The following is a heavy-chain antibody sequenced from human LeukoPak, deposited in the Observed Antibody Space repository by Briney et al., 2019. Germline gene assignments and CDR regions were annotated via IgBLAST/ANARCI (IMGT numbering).Heavy chain of an antibody. CDR3: ATDGAEFDT. CDR2: ITIGGTNT. Sequence: PGGSLRLSCAPSGFTPNEYYMRWIRQAPGKGLEWLSYITIGGTNTHYADSVKGRFTNSRDNAKKSLYLKMNNLRAEDTAVYYCATDGAEFDTGGQGVLVTVSS. J-gene: IGHJ5*02. V-gene: IGHV3-11*01. CDR1: GFTPNEYY.